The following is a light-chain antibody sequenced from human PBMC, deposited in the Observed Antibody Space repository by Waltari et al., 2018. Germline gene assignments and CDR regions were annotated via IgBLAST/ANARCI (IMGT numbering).Light chain of an antibody. J-gene: IGKJ1*01. V-gene: IGKV1-5*03. Sequence: DIQMTQSPSNLSASVGDRVTITCRASQSISSWWAWYQQKPGKAPKLLIYKASNLESGVPSRFSAGGSETEFTLTISSLQPDDFATYYCQQYNGYPWTFGQGTKVEVK. CDR1: QSISSW. CDR2: KAS. CDR3: QQYNGYPWT.